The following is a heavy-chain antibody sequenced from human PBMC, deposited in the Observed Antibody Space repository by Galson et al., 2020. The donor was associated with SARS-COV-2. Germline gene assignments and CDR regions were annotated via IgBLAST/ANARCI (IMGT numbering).Heavy chain of an antibody. V-gene: IGHV3-15*01. CDR2: MKSNPDGGAT. Sequence: GESLKFSCEASGFDFNNAWMSWVRQAPGKGLEWVGRMKSNPDGGATSYAAPVKGRFTISRDDSKNTLYLLMDSLKTEDTAMYYCTTRQKWTFDLWGQGTMVTVSS. CDR3: TTRQKWTFDL. CDR1: GFDFNNAW. J-gene: IGHJ3*01. D-gene: IGHD1-26*01.